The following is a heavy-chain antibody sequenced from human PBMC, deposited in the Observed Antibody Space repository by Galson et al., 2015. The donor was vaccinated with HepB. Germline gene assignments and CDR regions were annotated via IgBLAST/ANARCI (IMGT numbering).Heavy chain of an antibody. Sequence: TLSLTCTVSGGSISSGSYYWNWIRQPAGKGLEWIGRVYRSGSTNYNPSLKSRVTMSVDTSKNRFSLKLSSVTAADTAVYYCARDDIRADYDFWSGYYGGYYYYYMDVWGKGTTVTVSS. CDR3: ARDDIRADYDFWSGYYGGYYYYYMDV. CDR2: VYRSGST. D-gene: IGHD3-3*01. V-gene: IGHV4-61*02. CDR1: GGSISSGSYY. J-gene: IGHJ6*03.